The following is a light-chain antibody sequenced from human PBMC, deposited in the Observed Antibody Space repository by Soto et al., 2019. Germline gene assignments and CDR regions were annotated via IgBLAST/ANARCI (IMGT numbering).Light chain of an antibody. CDR2: DAS. V-gene: IGKV1-5*01. CDR1: QSSSRW. J-gene: IGKJ4*01. Sequence: DIQMTQSPSTLSASVGDRVTITCRASQSSSRWLAWYQQKPGKAPKLLIYDASSLESGVPSRFSGSGSGTEFTLTISSLQPDDFATYHCQQYNSWSGVTFGGGTKVEIK. CDR3: QQYNSWSGVT.